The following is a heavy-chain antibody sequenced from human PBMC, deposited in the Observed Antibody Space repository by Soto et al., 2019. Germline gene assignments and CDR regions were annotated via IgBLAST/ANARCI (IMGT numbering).Heavy chain of an antibody. CDR1: GFTFSDYW. V-gene: IGHV3-30*18. CDR2: VTPDGSLY. CDR3: VKDRSDTWSFDY. D-gene: IGHD2-8*02. Sequence: GGSLRLSCVASGFTFSDYWMYWVRQVPGKGLEWLAVVTPDGSLYPYGDSVKGRFSISRDNSRKTLYLQMNSLRPEDTAVYYCVKDRSDTWSFDYWGQGTLVTVS. J-gene: IGHJ4*02.